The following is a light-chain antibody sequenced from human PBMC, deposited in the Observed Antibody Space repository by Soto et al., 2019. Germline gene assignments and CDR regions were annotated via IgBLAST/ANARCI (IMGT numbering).Light chain of an antibody. CDR3: HQYDTYPRT. Sequence: DIQMTQSPSTLSASVGDRVTITCRASQSINNWLAWYQQKPGKAPKILIYDASSLQSGVPSRFSGSRSGTDFTLTISSLQPVDFATYSCHQYDTYPRTFGQGTKVEIK. V-gene: IGKV1-5*01. J-gene: IGKJ1*01. CDR1: QSINNW. CDR2: DAS.